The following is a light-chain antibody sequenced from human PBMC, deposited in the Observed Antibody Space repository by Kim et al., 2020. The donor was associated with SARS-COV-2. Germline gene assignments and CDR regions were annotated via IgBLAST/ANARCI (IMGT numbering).Light chain of an antibody. CDR3: QKCDSAPWT. CDR2: AAS. V-gene: IGKV1-27*01. CDR1: QDISNY. Sequence: DIQMTQSPSSLSASVGDRVTITCRASQDISNYLAWFQLKPGKAPKLLIYAASALQPGVPSRFSGSGSGTDFTLTVTSLQPEDVVTYYCQKCDSAPWTFGQGTKVDIK. J-gene: IGKJ1*01.